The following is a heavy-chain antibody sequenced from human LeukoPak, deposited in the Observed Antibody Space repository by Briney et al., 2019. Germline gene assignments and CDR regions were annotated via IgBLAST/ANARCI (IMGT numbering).Heavy chain of an antibody. D-gene: IGHD5-18*01. CDR1: GFTFSDYY. CDR2: ISSSSSYT. Sequence: GGSLRLSCAASGFTFSDYYMSWIRQAPGKGLEWVSYISSSSSYTNYADSVKGRFTISRDNAKNSLYLQMNSLRAEDTAVYYCARGRLDTATVGDYWGQGTLVTVSS. V-gene: IGHV3-11*06. J-gene: IGHJ4*02. CDR3: ARGRLDTATVGDY.